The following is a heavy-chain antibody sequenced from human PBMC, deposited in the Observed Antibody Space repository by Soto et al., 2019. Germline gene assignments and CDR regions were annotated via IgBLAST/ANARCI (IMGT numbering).Heavy chain of an antibody. J-gene: IGHJ4*02. CDR1: GFTFSNYA. V-gene: IGHV3-23*01. D-gene: IGHD3-10*01. CDR3: VKDRVFIVREYFDY. Sequence: GGSLRLSCAASGFTFSNYAMNWVRQAPGKGLEWVSGISGGGGTMNYADSAKGRFTLSRDNSKNTVYLQMNSLRAEDTAVYYCVKDRVFIVREYFDYWGQGSLVTVSS. CDR2: ISGGGGTM.